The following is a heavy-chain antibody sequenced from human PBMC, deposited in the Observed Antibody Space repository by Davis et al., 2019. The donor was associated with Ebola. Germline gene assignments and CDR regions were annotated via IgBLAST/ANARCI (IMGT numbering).Heavy chain of an antibody. V-gene: IGHV4-34*01. J-gene: IGHJ2*01. D-gene: IGHD1-7*01. CDR1: GGSFSGYY. CDR3: ARLDELISDYWYFDL. Sequence: SETLSLTCAVHGGSFSGYYWSWIRQAPGKGLDWIGEVTRTGTINYNPSLGSRVAMSIDTPKNLFSLELTSLTAADTAVYYCARLDELISDYWYFDLWGRGTLVTVSS. CDR2: VTRTGTI.